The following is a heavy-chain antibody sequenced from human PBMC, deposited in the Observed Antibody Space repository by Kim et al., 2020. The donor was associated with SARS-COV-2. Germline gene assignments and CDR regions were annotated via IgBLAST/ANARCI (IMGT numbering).Heavy chain of an antibody. D-gene: IGHD3-10*01. CDR2: INAGNGNT. Sequence: ASVKVSCKASGYTFTTYAIHWVRQAPGQRLEWMGWINAGNGNTKYSQRFQGRVSITRDTSASTTYLELSRLRSEDTAVYYCAGGGSGYGSGFDPWAQGTLVTVSS. CDR3: AGGGSGYGSGFDP. CDR1: GYTFTTYA. V-gene: IGHV1-3*01. J-gene: IGHJ5*02.